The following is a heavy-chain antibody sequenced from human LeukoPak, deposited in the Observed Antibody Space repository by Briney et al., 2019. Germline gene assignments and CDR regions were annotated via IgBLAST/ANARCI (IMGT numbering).Heavy chain of an antibody. J-gene: IGHJ4*02. Sequence: GGSLRLSCEASGFTVSTNYMSWVRQAPGKGLEWVSVIYSGGSTYYADSVKGRFTISRDNSKNTLYLQMNSLRAEDTAVYYCASRLRGYWGQGTLVTVSS. CDR2: IYSGGST. CDR1: GFTVSTNY. D-gene: IGHD5/OR15-5a*01. CDR3: ASRLRGY. V-gene: IGHV3-66*01.